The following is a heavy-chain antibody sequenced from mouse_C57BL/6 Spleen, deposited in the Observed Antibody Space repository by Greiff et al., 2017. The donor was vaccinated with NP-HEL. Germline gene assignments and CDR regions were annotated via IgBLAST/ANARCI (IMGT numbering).Heavy chain of an antibody. J-gene: IGHJ4*01. D-gene: IGHD1-1*01. CDR3: AKERTDYYGSSWAMDY. CDR1: GYTFTSYW. Sequence: QVQLQQSGAELVKPGASVKMSCKASGYTFTSYWITWVKQRPGQGLEWIGDIYPGSGSTNYNEKFKSKATLTVATSSSTAYMQLSSLTSEDSAVYYCAKERTDYYGSSWAMDYWGQGTSVTVSS. CDR2: IYPGSGST. V-gene: IGHV1-55*01.